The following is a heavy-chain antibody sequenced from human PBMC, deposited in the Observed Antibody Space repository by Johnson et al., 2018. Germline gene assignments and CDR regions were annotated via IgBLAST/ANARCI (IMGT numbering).Heavy chain of an antibody. D-gene: IGHD3-10*01. J-gene: IGHJ6*03. CDR3: AKEGWFGGNYYYYYMDV. Sequence: EVQLLETGGGLVQPGRSLRLSCAASGFTFDDYAMHWVRQAPGKGLEWVSGISWNSGSIGYADSVKGRFTISRDNAKNSLYLQMNSLRAEDTALYYCAKEGWFGGNYYYYYMDVWGKGTTVTVTS. V-gene: IGHV3-9*01. CDR1: GFTFDDYA. CDR2: ISWNSGSI.